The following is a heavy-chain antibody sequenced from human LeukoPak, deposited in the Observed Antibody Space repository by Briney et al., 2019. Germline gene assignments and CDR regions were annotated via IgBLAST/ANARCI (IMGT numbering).Heavy chain of an antibody. CDR2: IYYSGST. Sequence: PSQTLSLTCTVSGGSISSGDYYWSWIRQPPGKGLEWIGYIYYSGSTYYNPSLKGRVTISVDTSKNQFSLKLSSVTAADTAVYYCARGTIAVAGTVFDYWGQGTLVTVSS. CDR1: GGSISSGDYY. V-gene: IGHV4-30-4*01. J-gene: IGHJ4*02. D-gene: IGHD6-19*01. CDR3: ARGTIAVAGTVFDY.